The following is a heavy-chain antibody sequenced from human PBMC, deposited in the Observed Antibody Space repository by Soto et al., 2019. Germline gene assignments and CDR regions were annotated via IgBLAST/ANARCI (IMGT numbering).Heavy chain of an antibody. CDR3: ARAYNWNDGSFDY. V-gene: IGHV4-59*01. Sequence: PSETLSLTCTVSGGSISSYYWSWIRQPPGKGLEWIGYIYYSGSTNYNPSLKSRVTISVDTFKNQFSLKLSSVTAADTAVYYCARAYNWNDGSFDYWGQGTLVTVSS. J-gene: IGHJ4*02. CDR2: IYYSGST. D-gene: IGHD1-20*01. CDR1: GGSISSYY.